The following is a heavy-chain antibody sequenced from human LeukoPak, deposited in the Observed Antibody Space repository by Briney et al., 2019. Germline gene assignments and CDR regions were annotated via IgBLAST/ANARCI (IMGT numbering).Heavy chain of an antibody. D-gene: IGHD3-22*01. CDR1: GFTFSSYE. V-gene: IGHV3-48*03. Sequence: GGSLRLSCAAFGFTFSSYEMNWVRQAPGKGLEWVSYISSSGSTIYYADSVKGRFTISRDNAKNSLYLQMNSLRAEDTAVYYCARGIGKDYYDSSVWGQGTLVTVSS. CDR3: ARGIGKDYYDSSV. J-gene: IGHJ4*02. CDR2: ISSSGSTI.